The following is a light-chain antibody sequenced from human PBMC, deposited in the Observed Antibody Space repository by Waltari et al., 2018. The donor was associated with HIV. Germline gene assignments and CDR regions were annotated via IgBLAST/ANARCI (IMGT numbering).Light chain of an antibody. Sequence: DIVMTQSPDFLAASLGERATLHCTSRPSISHNSDNRNYLAWYQQKRGQPPKLLIYGGSVRESGVPDRFSGSGSGTYFTLSINSLQAEDVAIYYCQQYYSTPRTFGQGTKVEIK. CDR2: GGS. CDR3: QQYYSTPRT. V-gene: IGKV4-1*01. CDR1: PSISHNSDNRNY. J-gene: IGKJ1*01.